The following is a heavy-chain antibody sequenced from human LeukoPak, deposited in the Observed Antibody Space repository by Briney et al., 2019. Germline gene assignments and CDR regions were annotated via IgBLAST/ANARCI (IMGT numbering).Heavy chain of an antibody. V-gene: IGHV1-69*05. D-gene: IGHD6-13*01. J-gene: IGHJ3*02. CDR1: GYTFTSYD. CDR3: ARETGIADAFDI. Sequence: ASVKVSCKASGYTFTSYDINWVRQATGQGLEWMGGIIPIFGTANYAQKFQGRVTITTDESTSTAYMELSSLRSEDTAVYYCARETGIADAFDIWGQGTMVTVSS. CDR2: IIPIFGTA.